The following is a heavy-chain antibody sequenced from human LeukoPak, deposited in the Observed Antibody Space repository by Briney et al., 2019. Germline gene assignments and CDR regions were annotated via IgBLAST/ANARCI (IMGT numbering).Heavy chain of an antibody. V-gene: IGHV4-39*07. J-gene: IGHJ4*02. CDR3: ARDRYYYDSSGYYWLFDY. CDR2: IYYSGST. CDR1: GGSISSSSYY. D-gene: IGHD3-22*01. Sequence: SETLSLTCTVSGGSISSSSYYWGWIRQPPVKGLEWIGSIYYSGSTYYNPSLKSRVTISVDTSKNQFSLRLSSVTAADTALYYCARDRYYYDSSGYYWLFDYWGQGTLVTVSS.